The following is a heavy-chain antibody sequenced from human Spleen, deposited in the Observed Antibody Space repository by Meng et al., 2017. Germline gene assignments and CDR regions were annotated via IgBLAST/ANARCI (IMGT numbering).Heavy chain of an antibody. CDR2: IYFSGST. J-gene: IGHJ6*02. D-gene: IGHD1-26*01. V-gene: IGHV4-39*07. CDR3: AREHVLPTYSGGDYYGLDV. Sequence: SETLSLTCTVSGGSISSHNYYWGWIRQPPGKGLEWIGSIYFSGSTYYNPSLKSRVTISVDTSKNQFSLKLSSVTAADTAVYYCAREHVLPTYSGGDYYGLDVWGQGTTVTVSS. CDR1: GGSISSHNYY.